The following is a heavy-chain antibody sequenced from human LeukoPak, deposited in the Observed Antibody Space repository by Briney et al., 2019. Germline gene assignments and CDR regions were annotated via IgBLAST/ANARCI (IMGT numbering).Heavy chain of an antibody. Sequence: GGSLRPPCAASGFRFCDNWMTWVRQPPGKGLEWVANINADGSEKYSVDSVKGRFTISRDNAKNSLSLQMNSLKVEDTAIYFCSSLGRGRYCSDTTCSDFYFMDVWGTGTTVIVSS. D-gene: IGHD2-2*01. CDR2: INADGSEK. J-gene: IGHJ6*03. V-gene: IGHV3-7*03. CDR1: GFRFCDNW. CDR3: SSLGRGRYCSDTTCSDFYFMDV.